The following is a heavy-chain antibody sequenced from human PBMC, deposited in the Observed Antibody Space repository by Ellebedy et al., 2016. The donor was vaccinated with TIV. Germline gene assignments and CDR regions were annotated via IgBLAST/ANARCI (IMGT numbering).Heavy chain of an antibody. V-gene: IGHV1-2*02. J-gene: IGHJ6*02. D-gene: IGHD4/OR15-4a*01. Sequence: ASVKVSCKTSGYAFNGYYIHWVRQAPGQGLDWMGWINPDSGSTKCTQKFQGRVTMTRDTSIATVNMELSRLTSDDTAVYYCARVLRATSGMDVWGQGTTVTVS. CDR2: INPDSGST. CDR3: ARVLRATSGMDV. CDR1: GYAFNGYY.